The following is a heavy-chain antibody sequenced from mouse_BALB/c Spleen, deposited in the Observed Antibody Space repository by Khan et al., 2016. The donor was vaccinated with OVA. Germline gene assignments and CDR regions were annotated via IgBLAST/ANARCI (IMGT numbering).Heavy chain of an antibody. V-gene: IGHV5-6-5*01. Sequence: EVELVESGGGLVQPGGSLKLSCEGSGFTFSNYAMSWVRQTPERRLEWVASISSGGNTYYSVSVMGRFTISRDNTRNFLYLLMSSMRSEYTAMYYCARDYWFTYWGQGTLVTVSA. CDR3: ARDYWFTY. CDR1: GFTFSNYA. CDR2: ISSGGNT. D-gene: IGHD2-4*01. J-gene: IGHJ3*01.